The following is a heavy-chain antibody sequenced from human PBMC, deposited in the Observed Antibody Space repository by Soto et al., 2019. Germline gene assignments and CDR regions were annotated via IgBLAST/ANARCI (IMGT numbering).Heavy chain of an antibody. Sequence: QVQLVEFGGGVVQPGRSLRLTCAASGFTLSSYGMHWVRQAPGKGLEWVAVISYDGSNKYYADSVKGRFTISRDNSKNTLYLQMNSLRAEDTAVYYCAKDIRVSGAAAGTFDYWGQGTLVTVSS. CDR1: GFTLSSYG. J-gene: IGHJ4*02. D-gene: IGHD6-13*01. CDR2: ISYDGSNK. CDR3: AKDIRVSGAAAGTFDY. V-gene: IGHV3-30*18.